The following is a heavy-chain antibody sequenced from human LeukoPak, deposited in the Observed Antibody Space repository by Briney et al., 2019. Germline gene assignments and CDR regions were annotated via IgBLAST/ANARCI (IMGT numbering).Heavy chain of an antibody. Sequence: ASVKVSCKASGYTFTGYYMHWVRQAPGQGLEWMGWINSNRGCTNYAQKFQGRVTMTRDTSISTAYMELSRLRSDDTAVYYCARAQYSYASGIDYWGQGTLVTVSA. CDR3: ARAQYSYASGIDY. CDR1: GYTFTGYY. D-gene: IGHD5-18*01. V-gene: IGHV1-2*02. CDR2: INSNRGCT. J-gene: IGHJ4*02.